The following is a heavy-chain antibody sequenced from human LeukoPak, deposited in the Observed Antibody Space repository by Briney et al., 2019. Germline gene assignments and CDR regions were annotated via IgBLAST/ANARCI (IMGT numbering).Heavy chain of an antibody. J-gene: IGHJ4*02. V-gene: IGHV3-53*01. CDR1: GFTVRPNY. D-gene: IGHD2-15*01. CDR3: ASASCSGSSCYSGYFDY. Sequence: GGSLRLSCAASGFTVRPNYMSWVRQAPGKGLEWVSVIYRGGSTYYADSVRDRFTISRDNSKNTLYLQMNSLRAEDTAVYYCASASCSGSSCYSGYFDYWGQGTLVTVSS. CDR2: IYRGGST.